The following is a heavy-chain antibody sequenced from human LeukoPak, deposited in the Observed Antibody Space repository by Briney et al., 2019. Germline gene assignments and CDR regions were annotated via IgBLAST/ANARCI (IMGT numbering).Heavy chain of an antibody. CDR1: GGSISSYY. J-gene: IGHJ4*02. CDR3: ARDLYGSGSYLIGFDY. CDR2: IYYSGST. V-gene: IGHV4-59*01. Sequence: SETLSLTCTVSGGSISSYYWSWIRQPPGKGLEWIGYIYYSGSTNYNPSLKSRVTISIDTSKNQFSLKLSSVTAADTAVYYCARDLYGSGSYLIGFDYWGQGTLVTVSS. D-gene: IGHD3-10*01.